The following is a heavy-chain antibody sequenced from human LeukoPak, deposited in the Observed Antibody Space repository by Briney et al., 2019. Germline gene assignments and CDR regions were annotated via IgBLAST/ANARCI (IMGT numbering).Heavy chain of an antibody. CDR1: GGSIGNYQ. CDR2: THYSGST. J-gene: IGHJ4*02. V-gene: IGHV4-59*01. D-gene: IGHD4-17*01. CDR3: ARGPTVTTDY. Sequence: SETLSLTCTVSGGSIGNYQWNWIRQPPRKGLEWIGNTHYSGSTNYNPSLKSRVTISLDTSKNQFSLRLTSVTAADTAVYYCARGPTVTTDYWGQGTLVTVSA.